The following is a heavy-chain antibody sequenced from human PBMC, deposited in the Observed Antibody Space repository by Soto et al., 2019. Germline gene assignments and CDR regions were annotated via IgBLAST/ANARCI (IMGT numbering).Heavy chain of an antibody. J-gene: IGHJ4*02. CDR3: ANDFWSEYR. CDR1: GFTFITYE. D-gene: IGHD3-3*01. CDR2: ISGSSSMI. V-gene: IGHV3-48*03. Sequence: AGGSLRLSCVASGFTFITYEMNWVRQAPGRGLEWISYISGSSSMIYYTDSVKGRFTISRDNAKNSLYLQMNSLRAEDTAVYYCANDFWSEYRWGQGTLVTVSS.